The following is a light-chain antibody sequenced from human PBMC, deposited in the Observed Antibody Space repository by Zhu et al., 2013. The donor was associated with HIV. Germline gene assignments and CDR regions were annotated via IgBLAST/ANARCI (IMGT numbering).Light chain of an antibody. CDR2: GAS. V-gene: IGKV3-15*01. J-gene: IGKJ4*01. CDR3: QQYNNWPPIT. CDR1: QSVSSSY. Sequence: EVVLTQSPGTLSLSPGEGATLSCRASQSVSSSYLAWYQQKPGQAPRLLIYGASTRATGIPARFSGSGSGTEFTLTISSLQSEDFALYFCQQYNNWPPITFGGGTKVEIK.